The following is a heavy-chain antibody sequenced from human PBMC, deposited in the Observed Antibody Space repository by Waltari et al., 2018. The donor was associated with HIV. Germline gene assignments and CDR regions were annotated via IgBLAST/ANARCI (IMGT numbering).Heavy chain of an antibody. CDR1: GYTFTSYY. J-gene: IGHJ6*02. Sequence: QVQLVQSGAEVKKPGASVKVSCKASGYTFTSYYMHWVRQAPGQGLEWMGIINPSGGSTSYAQKVQGRVTMTRDTSTSTVYMELSSLRSEDTAVYYCARDLGRGNYYYGMDVRGQGTTVTVSS. V-gene: IGHV1-46*01. CDR3: ARDLGRGNYYYGMDV. CDR2: INPSGGST.